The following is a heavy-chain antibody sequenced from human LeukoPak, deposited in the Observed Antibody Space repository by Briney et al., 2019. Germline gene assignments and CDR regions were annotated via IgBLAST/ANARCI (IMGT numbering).Heavy chain of an antibody. D-gene: IGHD6-13*01. J-gene: IGHJ5*02. CDR3: VRGHSSSWNGNWFAP. Sequence: KTSGTLSLTCTVSGGSISSGGYYWSWIRQPPGKGLEWIGYIYHSGSTYYNPSLKSRVTISVDRSKNQFSLQLSSVPAADTAVYYCVRGHSSSWNGNWFAPWGQGTLVTASS. CDR1: GGSISSGGYY. V-gene: IGHV4-30-2*01. CDR2: IYHSGST.